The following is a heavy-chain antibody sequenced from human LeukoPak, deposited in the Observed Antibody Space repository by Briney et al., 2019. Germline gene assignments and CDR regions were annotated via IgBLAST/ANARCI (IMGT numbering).Heavy chain of an antibody. D-gene: IGHD3-9*01. CDR3: AKLPYDIFVSYYFDY. CDR2: ISGSGNST. J-gene: IGHJ4*02. CDR1: GFTFNTYA. V-gene: IGHV3-23*01. Sequence: PGGSLRLSCVVSGFTFNTYAMTWVRQAPGKGLEWVSAISGSGNSTFYADSIKGRFTISRDNSKKTLYLRMNSLRAEDTAVYYCAKLPYDIFVSYYFDYWGQGTLVTVSA.